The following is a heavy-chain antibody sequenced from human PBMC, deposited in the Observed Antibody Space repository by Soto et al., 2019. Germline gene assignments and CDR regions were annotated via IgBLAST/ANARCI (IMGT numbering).Heavy chain of an antibody. CDR3: AKDHYYYDSSGNYG. Sequence: GGSLRLSCAASGFTFSSYAMSWVRQAPGKGLEWVSAISGSGGSTYYADSVKGRFTISRDNSKNTLYLQMNSLRAEDTAVYYCAKDHYYYDSSGNYGWGQGTLVTVSS. J-gene: IGHJ4*02. CDR2: ISGSGGST. V-gene: IGHV3-23*01. CDR1: GFTFSSYA. D-gene: IGHD3-22*01.